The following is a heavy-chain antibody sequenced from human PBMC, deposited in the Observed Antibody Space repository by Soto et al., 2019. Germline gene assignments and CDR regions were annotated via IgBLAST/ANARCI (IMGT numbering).Heavy chain of an antibody. CDR2: ISWDGGST. D-gene: IGHD3-10*01. J-gene: IGHJ6*02. Sequence: GGSLRLSCAASGFTFDDYTMHWVRQAPGKGLEWVSLISWDGGSTYYADSVKGRFTISRDNSKNSLYLQMNSLRTEDTALYYCAKDISLRSRPYGMDVWGQGTTVTSP. CDR3: AKDISLRSRPYGMDV. CDR1: GFTFDDYT. V-gene: IGHV3-43*01.